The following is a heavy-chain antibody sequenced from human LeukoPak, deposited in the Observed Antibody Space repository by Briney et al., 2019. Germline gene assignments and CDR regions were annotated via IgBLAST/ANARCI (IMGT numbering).Heavy chain of an antibody. CDR1: GFIFSNYA. CDR2: ISYDGSNK. D-gene: IGHD6-13*01. J-gene: IGHJ4*02. CDR3: AKDEGQQLVRRGAFGTYYFDY. Sequence: PGGSLGLSCAASGFIFSNYAMHWVRQAPGKGLEWVALISYDGSNKYYADSVKGRFTISRDNSKNTLYLQMNSLRAEDTAVYYCAKDEGQQLVRRGAFGTYYFDYWGQGTLVTVSS. V-gene: IGHV3-30*04.